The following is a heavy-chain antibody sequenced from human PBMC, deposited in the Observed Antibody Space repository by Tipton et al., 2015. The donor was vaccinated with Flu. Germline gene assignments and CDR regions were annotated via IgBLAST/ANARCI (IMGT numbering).Heavy chain of an antibody. J-gene: IGHJ5*02. CDR3: AKGGSLLLFAYNWFDP. D-gene: IGHD2-15*01. V-gene: IGHV1-46*01. CDR2: INPSGGGT. Sequence: QSGAEVKKPGASVKVSCKASGYTFTSYYMHWVRQAPGQGLEWMGIINPSGGGTSYAQKFQGRVTMTRDTSTSTVYMELSSLRSEDTAVYYCAKGGSLLLFAYNWFDPWGQGTLVTVSS. CDR1: GYTFTSYY.